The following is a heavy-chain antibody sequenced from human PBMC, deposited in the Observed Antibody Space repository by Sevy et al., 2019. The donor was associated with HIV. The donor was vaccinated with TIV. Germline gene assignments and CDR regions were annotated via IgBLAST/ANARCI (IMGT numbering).Heavy chain of an antibody. V-gene: IGHV3-48*02. CDR2: IRSDSSVM. J-gene: IGHJ4*02. D-gene: IGHD3-16*01. CDR3: VRDPPFGFDY. Sequence: GGSLRLSCAASGFRFSDEPMNWVRQAPGKGLEWISNIRSDSSVMSYADTVRGRFTVSRDNARNSLSLQLNSLRDEDAALYYCVRDPPFGFDYWGQGTLVTVSS. CDR1: GFRFSDEP.